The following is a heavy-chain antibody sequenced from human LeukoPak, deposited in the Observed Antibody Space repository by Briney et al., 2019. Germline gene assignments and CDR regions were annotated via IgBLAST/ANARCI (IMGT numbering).Heavy chain of an antibody. V-gene: IGHV1-18*01. D-gene: IGHD6-13*01. J-gene: IGHJ5*02. Sequence: AASVTVSCKASGYTFTSYGISWVRLAPGQGLEWMGWISAYNGNTNYAQKLQGRVTMTTDTSTSTAYMELRSLRSDDTAVYYCARCRIAAAQGDPWGQGTLVTVSS. CDR3: ARCRIAAAQGDP. CDR1: GYTFTSYG. CDR2: ISAYNGNT.